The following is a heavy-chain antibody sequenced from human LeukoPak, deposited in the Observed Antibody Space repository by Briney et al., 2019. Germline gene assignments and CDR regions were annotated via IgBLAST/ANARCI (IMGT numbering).Heavy chain of an antibody. V-gene: IGHV1-2*02. D-gene: IGHD5-12*01. CDR1: GYTFTDYY. CDR3: AGGGYSGYDVGAFDI. J-gene: IGHJ3*02. CDR2: ISPGSGGT. Sequence: ASVKVSCKASGYTFTDYYMHWVRQAPGQGLEWMGWISPGSGGTNYAQKFQGRVTMTRDTSISTAYMDLSRLRSDDTAVYYCAGGGYSGYDVGAFDIWGQGTMVTVSS.